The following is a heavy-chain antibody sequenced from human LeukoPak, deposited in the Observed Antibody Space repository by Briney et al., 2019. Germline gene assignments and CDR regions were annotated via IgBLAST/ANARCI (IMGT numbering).Heavy chain of an antibody. CDR3: ARDGAENYDILTGYGLPGLFDP. CDR1: GGSISSYY. D-gene: IGHD3-9*01. J-gene: IGHJ5*02. V-gene: IGHV4-4*07. Sequence: ASETLSLTCTVSGGSISSYYWSWIRQPAGKGLEWIGRIYTIGSTNYNPSLKSRVTMSVDTSKNQFSLKLSSVTAANTAVYYCARDGAENYDILTGYGLPGLFDPWGQGTLVTVSS. CDR2: IYTIGST.